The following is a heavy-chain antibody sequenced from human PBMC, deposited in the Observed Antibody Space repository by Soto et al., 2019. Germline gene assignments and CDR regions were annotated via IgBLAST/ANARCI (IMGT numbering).Heavy chain of an antibody. V-gene: IGHV1-69*13. CDR1: GGTFSSYA. CDR2: IIPIFGTA. J-gene: IGHJ5*02. CDR3: ARDVSPPTYYDILTGYEADNYPGGLCWFDP. D-gene: IGHD3-9*01. Sequence: GASVKVSCKASGGTFSSYAISWVRQAPGQGLEWMGGIIPIFGTANYAQKFQGRVTITADESTSTAYMELSSLRSEDTAVYYCARDVSPPTYYDILTGYEADNYPGGLCWFDPWGQGTLVTVSS.